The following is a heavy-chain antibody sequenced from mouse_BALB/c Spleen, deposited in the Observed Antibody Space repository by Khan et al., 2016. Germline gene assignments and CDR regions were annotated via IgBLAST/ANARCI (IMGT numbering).Heavy chain of an antibody. J-gene: IGHJ2*01. CDR1: GYSITSDYA. D-gene: IGHD1-1*01. CDR3: ARDYYGSSYVDY. Sequence: EVKLEVSGPGLVKPSQSLSLTCTVTGYSITSDYAWNWIRQFPGNKLEWMGYISYSGSTSYNPSLKSRISITRDTSKNQFFLQLNSVTTEDTATYYCARDYYGSSYVDYWGQGTTLTVSS. CDR2: ISYSGST. V-gene: IGHV3-2*02.